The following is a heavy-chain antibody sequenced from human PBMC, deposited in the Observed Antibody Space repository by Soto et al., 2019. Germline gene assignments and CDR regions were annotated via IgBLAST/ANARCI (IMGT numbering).Heavy chain of an antibody. Sequence: QVQLVQSGAEVKKPGSSVKVSCKASGGTFSSYAISWVRQAPGQGLEWMGGIIPIFGTANYAQKFQGRVTITADESTSTAYMELSRLRSEDTAVYYCARVLGVTGTTDYYYYYGMDVWGQGTTVTVSS. CDR1: GGTFSSYA. D-gene: IGHD1-7*01. CDR3: ARVLGVTGTTDYYYYYGMDV. J-gene: IGHJ6*02. V-gene: IGHV1-69*01. CDR2: IIPIFGTA.